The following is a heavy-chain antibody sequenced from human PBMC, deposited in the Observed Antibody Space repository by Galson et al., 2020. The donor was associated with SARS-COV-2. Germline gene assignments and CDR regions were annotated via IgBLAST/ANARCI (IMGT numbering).Heavy chain of an antibody. J-gene: IGHJ4*02. V-gene: IGHV4-59*01. D-gene: IGHD3-10*01. CDR3: ARGFGES. Sequence: SQTLSLTCTVSGGSISGYYWSWIRQPPGKALELIGYIFYSGSTNYNPSLKSRVTISVDTSKNQFSLRLSSVTAADTAVYYCARGFGESWGQGTLVTVSS. CDR2: IFYSGST. CDR1: GGSISGYY.